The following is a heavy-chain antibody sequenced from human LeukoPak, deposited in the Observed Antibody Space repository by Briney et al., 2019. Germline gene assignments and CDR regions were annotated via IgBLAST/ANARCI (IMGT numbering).Heavy chain of an antibody. CDR3: AKDVVASNSSGYYSTLYYYYGMDV. D-gene: IGHD3-22*01. Sequence: GGSLRLSCAASGFTFSSYGMHWVRQAPGKGLEWVAVIWYDGSNKYYADSVKGRFTISRDNAKNSLYLQMNSLRAEDTALYYCAKDVVASNSSGYYSTLYYYYGMDVWGQGTTVTVSS. CDR2: IWYDGSNK. CDR1: GFTFSSYG. J-gene: IGHJ6*02. V-gene: IGHV3-33*03.